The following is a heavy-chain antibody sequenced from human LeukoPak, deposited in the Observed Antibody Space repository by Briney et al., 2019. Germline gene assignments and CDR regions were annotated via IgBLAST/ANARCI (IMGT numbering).Heavy chain of an antibody. V-gene: IGHV1-2*02. CDR1: GYTFTGYY. J-gene: IGHJ6*03. CDR3: ASLASTVAGNHYYYYMDV. D-gene: IGHD6-19*01. Sequence: ASVKVSCKASGYTFTGYYMYWVRQAPGQGLEWMGWINPNSGGTNYAQKFQGRVTMTRDTSISTAYMELSRLRSDDMAVYYCASLASTVAGNHYYYYMDVWGKGTTVTVSS. CDR2: INPNSGGT.